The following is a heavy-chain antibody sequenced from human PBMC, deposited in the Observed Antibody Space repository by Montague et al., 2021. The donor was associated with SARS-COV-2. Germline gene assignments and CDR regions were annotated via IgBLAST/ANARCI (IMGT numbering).Heavy chain of an antibody. CDR2: IYHSGST. D-gene: IGHD2-15*01. CDR3: ARQIQQVVLSPAKLTNWFDP. V-gene: IGHV4-4*02. Sequence: SETLSLTCTASGASITSSNWWNWVRQPPGKGLEWIGQIYHSGSTNYNPSLKSRLTLSLDKSKNQFSLNSSSVTAADTAVYYCARQIQQVVLSPAKLTNWFDPWGLGTLVTVAS. CDR1: GASITSSNW. J-gene: IGHJ5*02.